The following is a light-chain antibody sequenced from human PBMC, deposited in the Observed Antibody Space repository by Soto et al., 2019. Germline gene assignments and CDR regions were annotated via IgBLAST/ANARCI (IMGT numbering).Light chain of an antibody. CDR3: QHTFNSPPWT. J-gene: IGKJ1*01. CDR2: AAS. V-gene: IGKV1-39*01. CDR1: QSISSY. Sequence: DIQMTQSPSSLSASVGDRVTITCRASQSISSYLNWYQQKPGKAPNLLIYAASSLQSGVPSRFSGSGSGTDFTLTISSLQPEDFASYFCQHTFNSPPWTFGQGTKVDIK.